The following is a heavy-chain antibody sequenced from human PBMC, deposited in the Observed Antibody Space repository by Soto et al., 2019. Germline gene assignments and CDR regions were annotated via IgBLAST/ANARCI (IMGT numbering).Heavy chain of an antibody. V-gene: IGHV3-23*01. D-gene: IGHD3-22*01. CDR2: ISARGEKT. CDR1: EFTLNSYA. Sequence: PGGSLRLSCAASEFTLNSYAMYGVRQAPGKXLEWVSGISARGEKTYYADSGKGRLTISRDNSKNTVNRQMNSLRAKDTAVFYCAKELLMYYYDSSGYSDYYYDMDVWGQGTTVTVSS. J-gene: IGHJ6*02. CDR3: AKELLMYYYDSSGYSDYYYDMDV.